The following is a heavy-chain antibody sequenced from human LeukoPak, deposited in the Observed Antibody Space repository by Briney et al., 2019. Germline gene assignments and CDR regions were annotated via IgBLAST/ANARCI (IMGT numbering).Heavy chain of an antibody. CDR1: GFTFRSYW. Sequence: GGSLRLSCAASGFTFRSYWMSWVRQAPGKGLEWVANIKQDGSDKYYVDSVKGRFTISRDNAKNSLYLQMNSLRAEDTAVYYCAASWYNGGYYYGMDVWGKGTTVTVSS. J-gene: IGHJ6*04. CDR3: AASWYNGGYYYGMDV. V-gene: IGHV3-7*03. D-gene: IGHD2-2*02. CDR2: IKQDGSDK.